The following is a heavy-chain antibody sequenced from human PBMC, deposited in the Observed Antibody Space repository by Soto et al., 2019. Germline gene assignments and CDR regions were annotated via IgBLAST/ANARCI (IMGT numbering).Heavy chain of an antibody. D-gene: IGHD3-10*01. CDR2: ISGSGGST. CDR1: GFTFSSYA. Sequence: GGSLRLSCAASGFTFSSYAMSWVRQAPGKGLEWVSAISGSGGSTYYADSVKGRFTISRDNSKNTLYLQMNSLRAEDTVVYYCAKDPLLWFGEGSAFDIWGQGTMVTVSS. J-gene: IGHJ3*02. V-gene: IGHV3-23*01. CDR3: AKDPLLWFGEGSAFDI.